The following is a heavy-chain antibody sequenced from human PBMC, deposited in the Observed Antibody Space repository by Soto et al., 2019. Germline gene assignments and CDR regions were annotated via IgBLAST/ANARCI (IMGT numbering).Heavy chain of an antibody. J-gene: IGHJ5*02. CDR1: GGSISSYY. V-gene: IGHV4-59*01. D-gene: IGHD6-13*01. CDR2: IYYRGST. Sequence: PSETLSLTCTVSGGSISSYYWSWIRQPPGKGLEWLGYIYYRGSTYYNPSLKSRVTISVDTSKNQFSLKLSSVTAADTDVYYCVRGAWADGGSSWYGWFVPWGQGTLVTVSS. CDR3: VRGAWADGGSSWYGWFVP.